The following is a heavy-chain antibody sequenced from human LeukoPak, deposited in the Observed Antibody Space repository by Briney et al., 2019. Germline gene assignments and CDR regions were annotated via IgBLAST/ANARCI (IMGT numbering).Heavy chain of an antibody. V-gene: IGHV3-74*01. Sequence: AGGSLRLSCAASGLTISSYWMHWVRQAPGKGLVWVSRINSDGNSITYADSVKGRFTLSRDNSINTLDLQMNSLRAEDTAVYYCAKEFHSRGYGANFDYWGQGTLVTVSS. CDR3: AKEFHSRGYGANFDY. CDR1: GLTISSYW. D-gene: IGHD3-10*01. J-gene: IGHJ4*02. CDR2: INSDGNSI.